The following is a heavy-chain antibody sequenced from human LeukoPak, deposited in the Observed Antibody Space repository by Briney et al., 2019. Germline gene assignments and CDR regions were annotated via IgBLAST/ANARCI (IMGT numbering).Heavy chain of an antibody. CDR2: INHSGST. D-gene: IGHD2-2*01. J-gene: IGHJ5*02. CDR1: GGSFSGYY. CDR3: ARGSTNWFDP. V-gene: IGHV4-34*01. Sequence: PSETLSLTCAVYGGSFSGYYWRWIRLPPGKGLEWIGEINHSGSTNYNPSLKSRVTISVDTSKNQFSLKLRSVNAADTAVYYCARGSTNWFDPWGQGTLVTASS.